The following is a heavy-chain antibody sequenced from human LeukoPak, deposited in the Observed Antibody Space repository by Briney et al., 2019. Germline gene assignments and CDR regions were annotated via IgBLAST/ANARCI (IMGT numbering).Heavy chain of an antibody. CDR1: GFTFSTYA. J-gene: IGHJ4*02. D-gene: IGHD3-10*01. CDR3: AKSGALLWFGELYL. Sequence: GGSLRLSCTASGFTFSTYAMSWVRQAPGKGLEWVSAITDSGGNTYYAAPVKGRFTISRDNSKNTLYLQMNSLRAEDTAVYYCAKSGALLWFGELYLGGQGTLVTVSS. CDR2: ITDSGGNT. V-gene: IGHV3-23*01.